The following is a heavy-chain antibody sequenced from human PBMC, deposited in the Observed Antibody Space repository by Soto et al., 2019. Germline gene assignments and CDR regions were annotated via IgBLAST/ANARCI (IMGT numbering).Heavy chain of an antibody. Sequence: QVQLVESGGGVVQPGRSLTLSCVASGFTFTSYGIHWFRQAPGKGLEWVAVIWYDGSNKYYGDSVKGRFSISRDNSKNTVFLQMNSLRAEDTAVYYCARDRRFLEWLDYWGQGTLVSVSS. J-gene: IGHJ4*02. CDR2: IWYDGSNK. CDR3: ARDRRFLEWLDY. CDR1: GFTFTSYG. D-gene: IGHD3-3*01. V-gene: IGHV3-33*01.